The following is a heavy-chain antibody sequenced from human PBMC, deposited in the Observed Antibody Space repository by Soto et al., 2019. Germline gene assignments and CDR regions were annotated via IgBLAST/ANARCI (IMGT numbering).Heavy chain of an antibody. CDR3: ARDGLAVAGIGGSGYYYYMDV. D-gene: IGHD6-19*01. J-gene: IGHJ6*03. CDR2: INAGNGNT. Sequence: ASVKVSCKASGYTFTSYAMHWVLQAPGQRLEWMGWINAGNGNTKYSQKFQGRVTITRDTSASTAYMELSSLRSEDTAVYYCARDGLAVAGIGGSGYYYYMDVWGKGTTVTVSS. V-gene: IGHV1-3*01. CDR1: GYTFTSYA.